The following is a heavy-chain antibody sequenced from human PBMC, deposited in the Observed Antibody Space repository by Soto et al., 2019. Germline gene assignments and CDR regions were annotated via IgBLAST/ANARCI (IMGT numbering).Heavy chain of an antibody. CDR2: INPNSGGT. CDR3: ARGYCSSTSCYGGYFDY. CDR1: GYTFTGYY. V-gene: IGHV1-2*04. D-gene: IGHD2-2*01. Sequence: QVQLVQSGAEVKKPGASVKVSCKASGYTFTGYYMHWVRQAPGQGLEWMGWINPNSGGTNYAQKLQGWVTMTRDTAISTAYMELSRLRSDDTAVYYCARGYCSSTSCYGGYFDYWGQGTLVTVSS. J-gene: IGHJ4*02.